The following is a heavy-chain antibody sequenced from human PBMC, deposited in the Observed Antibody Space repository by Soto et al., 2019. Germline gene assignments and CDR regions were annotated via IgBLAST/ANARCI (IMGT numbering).Heavy chain of an antibody. D-gene: IGHD6-13*01. CDR2: INHSGTT. J-gene: IGHJ4*02. V-gene: IGHV4-34*01. Sequence: SETLSLTCAVYGDSFSGYRWTWIRQPPGKGLEWIGEINHSGTTDYNPSLKSRVPISIDTSKNQFSLKLRSVTAADTAVYYCARIPTGYSSSDADYWGQGTLVTVSS. CDR3: ARIPTGYSSSDADY. CDR1: GDSFSGYR.